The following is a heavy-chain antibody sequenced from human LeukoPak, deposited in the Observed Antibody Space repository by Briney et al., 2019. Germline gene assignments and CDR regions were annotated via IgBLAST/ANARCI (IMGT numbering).Heavy chain of an antibody. CDR1: AYTFTGYY. CDR2: IYPNSGGT. CDR3: ARDRNYYGSGSYPHVFDY. D-gene: IGHD3-10*01. Sequence: ASVKVSCKASAYTFTGYYMHWVRQAPGQGLEWMGWIYPNSGGTNYAQKFQGRVTMTRDTSISTAYMELSRLRSDDTAVYYCARDRNYYGSGSYPHVFDYWGQGTLVTVSS. V-gene: IGHV1-2*02. J-gene: IGHJ4*02.